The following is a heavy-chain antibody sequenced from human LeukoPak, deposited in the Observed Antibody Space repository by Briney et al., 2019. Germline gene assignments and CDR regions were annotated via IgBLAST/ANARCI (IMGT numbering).Heavy chain of an antibody. CDR1: GFTFSSYG. CDR3: ARDLSLLWFGELLY. D-gene: IGHD3-10*01. Sequence: GRSLRLSCAASGFTFSSYGMHWVRQAPGKGLEWVAVISYDGSNKYYADSVKGRFTISRDNSKNTLYLQMNSLRAGDTAVYYCARDLSLLWFGELLYWGQGTLVTVSS. CDR2: ISYDGSNK. V-gene: IGHV3-30*03. J-gene: IGHJ4*02.